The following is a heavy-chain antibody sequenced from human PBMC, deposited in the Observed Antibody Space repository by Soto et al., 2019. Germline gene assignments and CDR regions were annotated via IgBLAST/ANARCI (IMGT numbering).Heavy chain of an antibody. V-gene: IGHV3-30*18. CDR2: ISYDGSNK. J-gene: IGHJ4*02. D-gene: IGHD1-26*01. CDR1: GFTFSSYG. Sequence: PGGSLRLSCAASGFTFSSYGMHWVRQAPGKGLEWVAVISYDGSNKYYADSVKGRFTISRDNSKNTLYLQMNSLRAEDTAVYYCAKDSGGSYLFDYWGQGTMITFSS. CDR3: AKDSGGSYLFDY.